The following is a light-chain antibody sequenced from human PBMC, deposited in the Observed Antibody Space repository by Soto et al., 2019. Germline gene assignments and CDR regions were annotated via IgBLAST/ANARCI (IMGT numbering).Light chain of an antibody. CDR2: DAS. V-gene: IGKV3-20*01. CDR3: QQYGSSRT. J-gene: IGKJ1*01. CDR1: QSVSNN. Sequence: EILVTQSPATLSVSPGERATLSCRASQSVSNNLAWYQQRPGQGPRLLIYDASNRATGIPDRFSGSGSGTDFTLTISRLEPEDYAVYYCQQYGSSRTFGQGTKVDIK.